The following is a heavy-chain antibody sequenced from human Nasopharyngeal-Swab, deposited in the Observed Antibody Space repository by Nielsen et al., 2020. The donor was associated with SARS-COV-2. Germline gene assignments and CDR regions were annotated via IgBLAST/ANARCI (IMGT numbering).Heavy chain of an antibody. CDR1: GFTFDDYA. J-gene: IGHJ3*02. Sequence: SLKISCAASGFTFDDYAMHWVRQAPGKGLEWVSGISWNSGSIGYADSVKGRFTISRDNAKNSLYLQMNSLRAENTALYYCAKGENDSSGYYLTDAFDIWGQGTMVTVSS. V-gene: IGHV3-9*01. D-gene: IGHD3-22*01. CDR3: AKGENDSSGYYLTDAFDI. CDR2: ISWNSGSI.